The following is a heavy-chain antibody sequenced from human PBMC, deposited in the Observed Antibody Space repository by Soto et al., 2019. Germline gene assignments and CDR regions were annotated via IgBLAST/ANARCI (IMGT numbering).Heavy chain of an antibody. D-gene: IGHD3-16*01. CDR3: ARDDWPPTLGYYYYYGTDV. Sequence: PGGSLRLSCAASGFTFSSYAMHWVRQAPGKGLEWVAVISYDGSNKYYADSVKGRFTISRDNSKNTLYLQMNSLRAEDTAVYYCARDDWPPTLGYYYYYGTDVWGQGTTVTV. CDR1: GFTFSSYA. V-gene: IGHV3-30-3*01. CDR2: ISYDGSNK. J-gene: IGHJ6*02.